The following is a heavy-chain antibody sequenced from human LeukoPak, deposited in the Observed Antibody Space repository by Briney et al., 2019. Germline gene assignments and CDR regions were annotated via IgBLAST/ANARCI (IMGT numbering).Heavy chain of an antibody. CDR3: ARDGLAAATLHWCFDL. CDR1: GFTFSSYA. Sequence: PGRSLRLSCAASGFTFSSYAMHWVRQAPGKGLEWVSSISSSSSYIYYADSVKGRFTISRDNARNSLYLQMNSLRAEDTAVYYCARDGLAAATLHWCFDLWGRGTLVTVSS. CDR2: ISSSSSYI. D-gene: IGHD2-15*01. V-gene: IGHV3-21*01. J-gene: IGHJ2*01.